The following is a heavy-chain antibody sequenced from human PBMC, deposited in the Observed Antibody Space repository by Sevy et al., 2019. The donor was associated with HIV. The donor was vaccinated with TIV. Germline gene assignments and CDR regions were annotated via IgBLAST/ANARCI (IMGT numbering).Heavy chain of an antibody. Sequence: GGSLRLSCAASGFTFSSYSMNWVRQAPGKGLEWVSSISSSSSYIYYAHSVKGRFTISRDNAKNSLYLQMNSLRAEDTAVYYCARTLLRFLEWLSYDAFDIWGQGTMVTVSS. CDR2: ISSSSSYI. D-gene: IGHD3-3*01. J-gene: IGHJ3*02. CDR1: GFTFSSYS. V-gene: IGHV3-21*01. CDR3: ARTLLRFLEWLSYDAFDI.